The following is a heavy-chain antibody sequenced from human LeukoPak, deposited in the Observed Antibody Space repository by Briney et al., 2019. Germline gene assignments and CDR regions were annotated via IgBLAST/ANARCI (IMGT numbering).Heavy chain of an antibody. CDR1: GYSFTTYG. CDR3: ARGVAWLGFAFDI. CDR2: ISPYNGKT. V-gene: IGHV1-18*01. J-gene: IGHJ3*02. Sequence: GASVKVSCNSSGYSFTTYGISWVRQAPGQGLEWMGWISPYNGKTNYAQNLQGRVTMTTDTSTRTAYMELRSLRSDDTAVYYCARGVAWLGFAFDIWGQGTMVTVSS. D-gene: IGHD6-19*01.